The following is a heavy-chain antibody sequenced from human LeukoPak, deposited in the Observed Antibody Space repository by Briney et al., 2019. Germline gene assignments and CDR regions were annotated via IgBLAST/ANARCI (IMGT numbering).Heavy chain of an antibody. CDR3: ARADSLSYGSGSYYAN. J-gene: IGHJ4*02. Sequence: ASVKVSCKASGYTFTSYDINWVRQATGPGLEWMGWMNLNRGNTGYAQKFQGRGTMTRNSAISKTYMELGLLRSEDTTVYYCARADSLSYGSGSYYANWGQGTLVTVSS. V-gene: IGHV1-8*01. D-gene: IGHD3-10*01. CDR2: MNLNRGNT. CDR1: GYTFTSYD.